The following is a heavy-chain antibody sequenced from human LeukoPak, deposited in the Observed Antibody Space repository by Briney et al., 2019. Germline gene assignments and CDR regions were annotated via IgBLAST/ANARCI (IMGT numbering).Heavy chain of an antibody. J-gene: IGHJ6*02. D-gene: IGHD2-21*01. Sequence: GGSLRLSCAASGFTFSGYAMSWVRQAPGKGLEWVSAISGSGGSTYYADSVKGRFTISRDNSKNTLYLQMNSLRAEDTAVYYCARDLGVGSYSFGMDVWGQGTTVTVSS. CDR1: GFTFSGYA. V-gene: IGHV3-23*01. CDR3: ARDLGVGSYSFGMDV. CDR2: ISGSGGST.